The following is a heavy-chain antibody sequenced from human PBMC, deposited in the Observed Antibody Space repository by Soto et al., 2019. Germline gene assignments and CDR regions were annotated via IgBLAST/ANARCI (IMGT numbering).Heavy chain of an antibody. V-gene: IGHV4-39*01. D-gene: IGHD3-22*01. CDR1: GGSIRSNIYY. J-gene: IGHJ4*02. CDR2: VHYSGST. CDR3: ARQHYYDSSGYYTWD. Sequence: QLQLQESGPGLVKSSETLSLTCSVSGGSIRSNIYYWGWIRQPPGKGLEWIATVHYSGSTYYTPSPKXRXTXXADTSNNQFSLRLNSVTAADTAVYYCARQHYYDSSGYYTWDWGQGTLVTVSS.